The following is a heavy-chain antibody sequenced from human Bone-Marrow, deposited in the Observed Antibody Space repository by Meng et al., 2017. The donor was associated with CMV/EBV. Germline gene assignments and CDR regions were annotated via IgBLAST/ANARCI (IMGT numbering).Heavy chain of an antibody. CDR2: INPNSGGT. J-gene: IGHJ3*02. V-gene: IGHV1-2*02. CDR1: GYTFTGYY. CDR3: ARYSGYCSSTSCYRYAFDI. Sequence: ASVKVSCKASGYTFTGYYIHWVRQAPGQGLEWMGWINPNSGGTNYAQKFQGRVTMTRDTSISTAYMELSRLRSDDTAMYYCARYSGYCSSTSCYRYAFDIWGQGTMVTVSS. D-gene: IGHD2-2*03.